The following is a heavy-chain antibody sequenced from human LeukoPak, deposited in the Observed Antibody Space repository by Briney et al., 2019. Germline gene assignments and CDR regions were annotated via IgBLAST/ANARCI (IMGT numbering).Heavy chain of an antibody. CDR1: GDSVSSNSVT. D-gene: IGHD2-2*01. CDR3: ARRLTQYDCFDL. CDR2: TYYRSTRYN. J-gene: IGHJ5*02. Sequence: SQTLSLTCAISGDSVSSNSVTWNWIRQSPSRGLEWLGRTYYRSTRYNDYAVSVRGRITVNPDTSKNQFSLHLNSVTPEDTAVYYCARRLTQYDCFDLWGQGILVTVSS. V-gene: IGHV6-1*01.